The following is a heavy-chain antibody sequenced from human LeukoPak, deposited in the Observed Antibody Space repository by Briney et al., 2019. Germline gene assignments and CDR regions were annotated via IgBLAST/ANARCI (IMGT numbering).Heavy chain of an antibody. Sequence: ASVKVSCKASGYTFTGYYMHWVRQAPGQGLEWMGWISAYNGNTNYAQKLQGRVTMTTDTSTSTAYMELRSLRSDDTAVYYCASYDFSKNIADYWGQGTLVTVSS. V-gene: IGHV1-18*04. CDR1: GYTFTGYY. CDR2: ISAYNGNT. CDR3: ASYDFSKNIADY. D-gene: IGHD3-3*01. J-gene: IGHJ4*02.